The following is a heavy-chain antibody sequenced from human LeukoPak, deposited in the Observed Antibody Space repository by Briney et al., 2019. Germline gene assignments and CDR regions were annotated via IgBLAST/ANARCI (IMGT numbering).Heavy chain of an antibody. D-gene: IGHD3-3*01. CDR3: ATGLNQSKIRLTIFTALDY. CDR1: GYTLTELS. V-gene: IGHV1-24*01. J-gene: IGHJ4*02. Sequence: ASVKVSCKVSGYTLTELSMHWVRQAPGKGLEWMGGFDPEDGETIYAQKFQGRVTMTEDTSTDTAYMELSSLRSEDTAVYYCATGLNQSKIRLTIFTALDYWGQGTLVTVSS. CDR2: FDPEDGET.